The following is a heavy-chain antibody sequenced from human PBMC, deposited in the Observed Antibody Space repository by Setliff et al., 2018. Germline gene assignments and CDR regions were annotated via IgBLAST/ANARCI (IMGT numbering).Heavy chain of an antibody. J-gene: IGHJ6*03. CDR2: TIPLFGTT. Sequence: SVKVSCKASGGTFSNYGVSWVRQAPGQGLEWMGGTIPLFGTTDYAQKFHGRVTIITDESTSTAYMELSRLTSDDTAVYYCAREGVDTRSSTDYRYYMDVWGQGTTVAVSS. CDR3: AREGVDTRSSTDYRYYMDV. V-gene: IGHV1-69*05. CDR1: GGTFSNYG. D-gene: IGHD2-15*01.